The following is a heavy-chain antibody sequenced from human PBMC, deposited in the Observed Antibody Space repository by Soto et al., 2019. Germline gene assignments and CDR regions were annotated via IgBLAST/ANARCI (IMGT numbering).Heavy chain of an antibody. CDR2: IIPLFGTT. Sequence: QVQVVQSGVEVRRPGSSVKVSCKASGDTFKNCVISWVRQAPGQGLEWMGGIIPLFGTTDFAQRFQGRLTITTDESTTTAYMELSRLRSEDTATYYCAAEPGFGQLSVVWCQGTTVIVSS. CDR1: GDTFKNCV. V-gene: IGHV1-69*01. J-gene: IGHJ6*02. D-gene: IGHD3-10*01. CDR3: AAEPGFGQLSVV.